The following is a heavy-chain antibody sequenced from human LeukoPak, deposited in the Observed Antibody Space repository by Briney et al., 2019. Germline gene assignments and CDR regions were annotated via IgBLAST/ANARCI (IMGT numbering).Heavy chain of an antibody. CDR2: IYYSGST. J-gene: IGHJ3*02. D-gene: IGHD3-3*01. CDR3: ARISRHARFLESEGNAFDI. Sequence: PSETLSLTCTVSGGSISSYYWSWIRQPPGKGLEWIGYIYYSGSTNYNPSLKSRVTISVDTSKNQFSLKLSSVTAADTAVYFCARISRHARFLESEGNAFDIWGQGTMVTVSS. CDR1: GGSISSYY. V-gene: IGHV4-59*01.